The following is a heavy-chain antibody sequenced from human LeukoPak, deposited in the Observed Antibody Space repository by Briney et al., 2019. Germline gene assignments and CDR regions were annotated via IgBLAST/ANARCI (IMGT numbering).Heavy chain of an antibody. CDR1: EYTFTGYY. CDR2: IDPNTGDS. CDR3: ARIRYCGGISCYYIDY. V-gene: IGHV1-2*02. D-gene: IGHD2-2*01. J-gene: IGHJ4*02. Sequence: ASVKVSCKASEYTFTGYYIHWVRQAPGQGLEWMGWIDPNTGDSNYVQKFQGRVTMTRDTSISTAYMEPSRLRSDDTAFYYCARIRYCGGISCYYIDYWGQGTLVTVSA.